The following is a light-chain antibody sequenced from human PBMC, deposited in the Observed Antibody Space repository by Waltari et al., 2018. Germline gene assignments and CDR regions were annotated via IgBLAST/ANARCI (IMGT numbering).Light chain of an antibody. V-gene: IGLV1-44*01. Sequence: QSVLTQPPSASGTPGQRVTIPCSGSSSTPGSNPVNWYQQLPGTAPKLLIHSNSPRPSGVPARISGSKSGTSASLAISGLQSEDEAQYFCASWDDTLNGYVFGIGTKVTVL. J-gene: IGLJ1*01. CDR2: SNS. CDR1: SSTPGSNP. CDR3: ASWDDTLNGYV.